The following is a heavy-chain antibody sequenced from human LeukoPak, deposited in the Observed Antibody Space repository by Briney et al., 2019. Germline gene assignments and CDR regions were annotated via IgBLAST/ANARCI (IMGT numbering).Heavy chain of an antibody. CDR3: ARLPGITIFGVVSSRPKYYFDY. CDR2: IYYSGST. V-gene: IGHV4-59*12. Sequence: SETLSLTCAVSGGSISNYYWSWIRQPPGKGLEWIGYIYYSGSTNYNPSLKSRVTISVDTSKNQFSLKLNSVTAADTAVYYCARLPGITIFGVVSSRPKYYFDYWGQGALVTVSS. D-gene: IGHD3-3*01. CDR1: GGSISNYY. J-gene: IGHJ4*02.